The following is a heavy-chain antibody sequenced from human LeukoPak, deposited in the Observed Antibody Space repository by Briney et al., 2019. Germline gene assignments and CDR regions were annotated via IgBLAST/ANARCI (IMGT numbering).Heavy chain of an antibody. CDR2: INYNGRDM. D-gene: IGHD2-15*01. CDR1: GFTFSTFG. V-gene: IGHV3-48*02. J-gene: IGHJ6*02. CDR3: AREIAHSGGAMDV. Sequence: GGSLRLSCAASGFTFSTFGMSWVRQAPGKGLEWISYINYNGRDMYYADSVKGRFTTSRDNAKDSLYLQMNTLRDEDTAVYYCAREIAHSGGAMDVWGQGTTVTVSS.